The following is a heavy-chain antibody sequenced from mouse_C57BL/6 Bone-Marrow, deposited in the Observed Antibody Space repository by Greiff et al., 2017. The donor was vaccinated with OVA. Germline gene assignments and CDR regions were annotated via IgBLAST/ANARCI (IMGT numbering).Heavy chain of an antibody. CDR1: EYEFPSHD. CDR2: INSDGGST. D-gene: IGHD1-1*01. V-gene: IGHV5-2*01. CDR3: ARLGSSLYWYFDV. J-gene: IGHJ1*03. Sequence: DVKLQESGGGLVQPGESLKLSCESNEYEFPSHDMSWVRKTPEKRLELVAAINSDGGSTYYPDTMERRFIISRDNTKKTLYLQMSSLRSEDTALYYCARLGSSLYWYFDVWGTGTTVTVSS.